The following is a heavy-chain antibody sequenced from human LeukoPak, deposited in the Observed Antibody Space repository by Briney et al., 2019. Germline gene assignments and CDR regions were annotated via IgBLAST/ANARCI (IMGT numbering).Heavy chain of an antibody. J-gene: IGHJ4*02. Sequence: GGSLRLSCAASGFTFSSYSMNWVRQAPGKGLEWVSSISSSSSYIYYADSVKGRFTISRDNAKNALYLQMNSLRAEDTAVYYCVRDDDRPDNGLDYWGQGTLVTVSS. CDR2: ISSSSSYI. V-gene: IGHV3-21*01. CDR3: VRDDDRPDNGLDY. D-gene: IGHD3-22*01. CDR1: GFTFSSYS.